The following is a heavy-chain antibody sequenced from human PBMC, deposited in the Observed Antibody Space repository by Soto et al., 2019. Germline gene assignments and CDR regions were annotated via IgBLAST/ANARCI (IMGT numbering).Heavy chain of an antibody. CDR1: GYTFTSYA. J-gene: IGHJ4*02. Sequence: QVQLVQSGAEEKKPGASVKVSCKASGYTFTSYAMHWVRQAPGQRLEWMGWINAGNGNTKYSQKFQGRVTITRDTSARTAYMERSSLRSEDTAVYYCARGTVVTHFDYWGQGTLVTVSS. V-gene: IGHV1-3*05. CDR2: INAGNGNT. CDR3: ARGTVVTHFDY. D-gene: IGHD2-15*01.